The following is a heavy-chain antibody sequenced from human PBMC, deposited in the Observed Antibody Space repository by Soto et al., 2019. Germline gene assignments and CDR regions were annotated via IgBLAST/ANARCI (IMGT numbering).Heavy chain of an antibody. V-gene: IGHV3-23*01. D-gene: IGHD3-9*01. Sequence: VGSLRLSCASSVFTFSSYAMSCVRHSPGKGLEWVSAISGSGGSTYYADSVKGRFTISRDNSKNTLYLQMNSLRAEDTAVYYCAKYTGYTTFFDYWGQGTLVNVSS. CDR3: AKYTGYTTFFDY. CDR2: ISGSGGST. CDR1: VFTFSSYA. J-gene: IGHJ4*02.